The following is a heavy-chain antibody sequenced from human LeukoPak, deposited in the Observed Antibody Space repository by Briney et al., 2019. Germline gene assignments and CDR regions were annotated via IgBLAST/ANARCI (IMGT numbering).Heavy chain of an antibody. D-gene: IGHD3-9*01. J-gene: IGHJ6*03. CDR3: TRGTTGYIKETGIDSYYYYYMDV. V-gene: IGHV4-4*07. CDR2: IYTSGST. CDR1: GGSISSYY. Sequence: PSETLSLTCTVSGGSISSYYWSWIRQPAGKGLEWIGRIYTSGSTNYNPSLKSRVTISVDKSKNQFSLKLSSVTAADTAVYYCTRGTTGYIKETGIDSYYYYYMDVWGKGTTVTVSS.